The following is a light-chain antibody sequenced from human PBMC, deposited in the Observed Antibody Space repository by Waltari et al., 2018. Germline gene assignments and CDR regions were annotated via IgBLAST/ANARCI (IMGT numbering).Light chain of an antibody. Sequence: QSGLTQPPSASGTPGQRVTISCSGSSSNIENHSLNWYQQLPGTAAKLLIYSNNPRPSGVLDRFSGSKAGTSASLASSGLQSDDEGDYYCAAWDDSLGGPLFGGGTELTVL. V-gene: IGLV1-44*01. J-gene: IGLJ2*01. CDR2: SNN. CDR1: SSNIENHS. CDR3: AAWDDSLGGPL.